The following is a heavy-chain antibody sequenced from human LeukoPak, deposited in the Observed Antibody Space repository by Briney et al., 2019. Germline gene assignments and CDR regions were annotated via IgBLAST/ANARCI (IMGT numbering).Heavy chain of an antibody. CDR2: IWYDGSNK. J-gene: IGHJ6*03. CDR3: AKEEYYDFWSGYPPQTTYYYYYTDV. V-gene: IGHV3-33*06. CDR1: GFTFSSYG. D-gene: IGHD3-3*01. Sequence: GRSLRLSCAASGFTFSSYGMHWVRQAPGKGLEWVAVIWYDGSNKYYADSVKGRFTISRDNSKNTLYLQMNSLRAEDTAVYYCAKEEYYDFWSGYPPQTTYYYYYTDVWGKGTTVTVSS.